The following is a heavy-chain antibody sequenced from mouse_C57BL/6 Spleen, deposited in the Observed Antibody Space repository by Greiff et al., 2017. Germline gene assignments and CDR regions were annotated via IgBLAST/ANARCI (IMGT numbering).Heavy chain of an antibody. CDR1: GFTFSDAW. J-gene: IGHJ4*01. D-gene: IGHD1-1*01. V-gene: IGHV6-6*01. CDR2: IRNKANNHAT. Sequence: EVQRVESGGGLVQPGGSMKLSCAASGFTFSDAWMDWVRQSPEKGLEWVAEIRNKANNHATYYAESVKGRFTISRDDSKSSVYLQMNSLRAEDTGIYYCTRHGITTVVAGAMDYWGQGTSVTVAS. CDR3: TRHGITTVVAGAMDY.